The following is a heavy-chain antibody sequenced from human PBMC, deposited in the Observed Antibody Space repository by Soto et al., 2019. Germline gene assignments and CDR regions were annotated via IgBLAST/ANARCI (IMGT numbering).Heavy chain of an antibody. CDR2: ISGSGGST. Sequence: GGSLRLSCAASGFTFSSYAMSWVRQAPGKGLEWVSAISGSGGSTYYADSVKGRFTISRDNSKNTLYLQMNSLRAEDTAVYYCAKLGKVVVVPAEIKDWGQGTLVTVSS. D-gene: IGHD2-2*01. CDR3: AKLGKVVVVPAEIKD. CDR1: GFTFSSYA. V-gene: IGHV3-23*01. J-gene: IGHJ4*02.